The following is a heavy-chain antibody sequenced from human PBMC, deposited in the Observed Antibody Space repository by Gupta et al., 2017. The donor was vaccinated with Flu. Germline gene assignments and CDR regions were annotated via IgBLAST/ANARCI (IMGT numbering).Heavy chain of an antibody. D-gene: IGHD6-13*01. J-gene: IGHJ3*01. V-gene: IGHV3-9*01. CDR3: VKDRGYTWDAIDF. CDR2: ISWNSDTI. Sequence: EVQLVESGGGLVQPGRSLRLSCAASGITFDDYAMHWVRQAPGKGLEWVSGISWNSDTIGYADSVKGRFTLARDTAKNSLYLQMNSLRPEDTALYYCVKDRGYTWDAIDFWGQGTMVIVSS. CDR1: GITFDDYA.